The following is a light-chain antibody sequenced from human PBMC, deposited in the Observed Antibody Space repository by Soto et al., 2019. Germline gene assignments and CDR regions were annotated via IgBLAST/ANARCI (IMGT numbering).Light chain of an antibody. V-gene: IGKV3-20*01. CDR1: QSVSSN. Sequence: EIVMTQSPATLSVSPGERATLSCRASQSVSSNLAWYQQKPGQAPRLLIYGASTRATGIPDRLSGSGSGTDFTLTISRLEPEDFALYYCQQYGTSPRSITFGQGTRLEIK. J-gene: IGKJ5*01. CDR2: GAS. CDR3: QQYGTSPRSIT.